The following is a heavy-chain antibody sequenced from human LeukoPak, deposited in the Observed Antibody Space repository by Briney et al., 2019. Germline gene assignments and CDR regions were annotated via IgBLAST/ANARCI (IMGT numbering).Heavy chain of an antibody. CDR1: GFTFSSYG. D-gene: IGHD2/OR15-2a*01. V-gene: IGHV3-30*03. CDR2: ISYDGSNK. Sequence: GGSLRLSCAASGFTFSSYGMHWVRQAPGKGLEWVAVISYDGSNKYYADSVKGRFTISRDNSKNTLYLQMDSLRAEDTAVYYCTTPFYPDWGQGTLVTVSS. J-gene: IGHJ4*02. CDR3: TTPFYPD.